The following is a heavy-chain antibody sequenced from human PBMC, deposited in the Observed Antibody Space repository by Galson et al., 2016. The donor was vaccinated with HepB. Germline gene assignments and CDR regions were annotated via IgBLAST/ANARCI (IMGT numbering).Heavy chain of an antibody. D-gene: IGHD1-26*01. CDR2: ISSSGSTI. Sequence: SLRLSCAASGFFFTDYYMSWIRQAPGKGLEWVSWISSSGSTIHYADSVKGRFTVSRDNSKSSLFLQMNSLRAEDTAVYYCARDLHRSGTYYDLFDYWGQGTLVTVSS. CDR3: ARDLHRSGTYYDLFDY. CDR1: GFFFTDYY. J-gene: IGHJ4*02. V-gene: IGHV3-11*01.